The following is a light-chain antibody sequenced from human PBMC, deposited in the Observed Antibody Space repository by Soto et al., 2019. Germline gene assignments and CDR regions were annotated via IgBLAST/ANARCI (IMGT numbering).Light chain of an antibody. Sequence: QTVLTPPASVSVTPGQTITISCTGTSSVIGSYKFVSWYQHHTGKAHKLMIYEGSKRPSGVSDRCSGSKSGNTASLTISGLQADDEADYYCCSYAGSANVFGSGTKVTVL. CDR1: SSVIGSYKF. CDR3: CSYAGSANV. CDR2: EGS. V-gene: IGLV2-23*03. J-gene: IGLJ1*01.